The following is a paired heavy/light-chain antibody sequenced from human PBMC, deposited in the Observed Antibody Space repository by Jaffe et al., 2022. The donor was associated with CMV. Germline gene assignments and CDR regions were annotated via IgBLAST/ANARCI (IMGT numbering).Heavy chain of an antibody. V-gene: IGHV3-11*01. Sequence: QVQLVESGGGLVKPGGSLRLSCAASGFTFSDYYMSWIRQAPGEGLEWISYISVSASTTFYADSVKGRFTISRDDAKNSLYLQMNGLRAEDTAVYYCARDQCSGTSCYRTPPPDYWGQGTLVTVSS. J-gene: IGHJ4*02. D-gene: IGHD2-2*02. CDR2: ISVSASTT. CDR1: GFTFSDYY. CDR3: ARDQCSGTSCYRTPPPDY.
Light chain of an antibody. CDR3: HQYYLTPWT. V-gene: IGKV4-1*01. J-gene: IGKJ1*01. Sequence: DIVMTQSPDSLAVSLGERATINCKSSQSVLYSYDNKNYLSWFQQKPGQSPKLLIYWASTRESGVPDRFSGSGSGTDFTLTITSLQAEDVAVYYCHQYYLTPWTFGQGTKLEI. CDR2: WAS. CDR1: QSVLYSYDNKNY.